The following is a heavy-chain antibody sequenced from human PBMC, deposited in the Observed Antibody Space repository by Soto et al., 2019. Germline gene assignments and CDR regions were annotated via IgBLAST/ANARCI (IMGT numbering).Heavy chain of an antibody. Sequence: GGSLRLSCAASGFTFGSYAMSWVRQAPGKGLEWVSAISGSGGSTYYADSVKGRFTISRDNSKNTLYLQMNSLRAEDTAVYYCAKTKSETPDYGSDWGQGTLVTVSS. CDR2: ISGSGGST. CDR1: GFTFGSYA. V-gene: IGHV3-23*01. J-gene: IGHJ4*02. D-gene: IGHD4-17*01. CDR3: AKTKSETPDYGSD.